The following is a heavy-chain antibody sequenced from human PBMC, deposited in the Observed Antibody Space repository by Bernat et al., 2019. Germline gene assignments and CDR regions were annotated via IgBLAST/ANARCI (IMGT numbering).Heavy chain of an antibody. CDR1: GGSFSGYY. J-gene: IGHJ2*01. CDR3: ARRRGSWYFDL. V-gene: IGHV4-34*01. D-gene: IGHD3-10*01. Sequence: QVQVQQWGAGLLKPSETLSLTWAVYGGSFSGYYWSWIRQPPGKGLEWIGEINHSGSTNYNPSLKSRVTISVETSKNQFSLKLSSVTAADTAVYYCARRRGSWYFDLWGRATLVTVSS. CDR2: INHSGST.